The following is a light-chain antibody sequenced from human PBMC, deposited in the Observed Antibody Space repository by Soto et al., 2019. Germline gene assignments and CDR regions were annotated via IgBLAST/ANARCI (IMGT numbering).Light chain of an antibody. CDR1: SSDVGGYDY. Sequence: QSALTQPPSASGSPGQSVTISCTGTSSDVGGYDYVSWYQQRPGKAPKLLIHEVTKRPSGVPDRFSGSKSGNTASLTVSGLQAEDEADYYCSSYTIISTLVFGGGTQLTVL. J-gene: IGLJ2*01. CDR2: EVT. CDR3: SSYTIISTLV. V-gene: IGLV2-8*01.